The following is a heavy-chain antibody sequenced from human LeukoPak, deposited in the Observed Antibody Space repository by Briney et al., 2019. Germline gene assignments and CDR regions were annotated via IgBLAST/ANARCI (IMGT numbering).Heavy chain of an antibody. CDR1: GFTFSAYA. CDR2: ISVSGDRT. CDR3: VKDTPSVGPWAALDA. Sequence: GGSLRLSCSASGFTFSAYAMHWVRQAPGKGLEYVSAISVSGDRTFYADSLKGRSTISRDNLENTLYLQLTSLRPEDTAVYYCVKDTPSVGPWAALDAWGQGTMVTVFS. J-gene: IGHJ3*01. D-gene: IGHD1-26*01. V-gene: IGHV3-64D*09.